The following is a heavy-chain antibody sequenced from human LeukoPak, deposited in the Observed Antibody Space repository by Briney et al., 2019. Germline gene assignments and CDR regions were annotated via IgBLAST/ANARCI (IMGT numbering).Heavy chain of an antibody. CDR3: AQGGNAWALYYFDY. Sequence: GESLRLSCVASGFTFTDHPMNWVRQAPGKGLEWVSAISGSGGSTYYADSVKGRFTISRDNSKNTLYLQMNSLRAEDTAVYYCAQGGNAWALYYFDYWGQGTLVTVSS. J-gene: IGHJ4*02. CDR2: ISGSGGST. CDR1: GFTFTDHP. V-gene: IGHV3-23*01. D-gene: IGHD4-23*01.